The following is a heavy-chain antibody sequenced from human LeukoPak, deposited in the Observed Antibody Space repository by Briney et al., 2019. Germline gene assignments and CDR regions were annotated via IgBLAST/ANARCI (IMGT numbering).Heavy chain of an antibody. J-gene: IGHJ4*02. CDR1: GYTLTAYY. Sequence: ASVKVSCKASGYTLTAYYLHWVRQAPGQGLEWMGWMNPNSGNTGYAQKFQGRVTMTRNTSISTAYMELSSLRSEDTAVYYCARGPRRNYYDSSGYYEPRDYWGQGTLVTVSS. V-gene: IGHV1-8*02. D-gene: IGHD3-22*01. CDR3: ARGPRRNYYDSSGYYEPRDY. CDR2: MNPNSGNT.